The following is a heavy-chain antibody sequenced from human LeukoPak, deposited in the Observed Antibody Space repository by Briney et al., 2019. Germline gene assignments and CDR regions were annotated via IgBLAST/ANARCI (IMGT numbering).Heavy chain of an antibody. CDR3: ARVNPYQLLFRGDWFDP. J-gene: IGHJ5*02. CDR2: IIPIFGTA. V-gene: IGHV1-69*13. D-gene: IGHD2-2*01. Sequence: SVKVSCKASGGTFSSYAISWVRQAPGQGLEWMGGIIPIFGTANYAQKFQGRVTITADESTSTAYMELSSLRSEDTAVYYCARVNPYQLLFRGDWFDPWRQGTLVTVSS. CDR1: GGTFSSYA.